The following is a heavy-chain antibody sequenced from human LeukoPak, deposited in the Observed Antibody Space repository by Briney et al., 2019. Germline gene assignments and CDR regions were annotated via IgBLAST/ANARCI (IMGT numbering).Heavy chain of an antibody. J-gene: IGHJ4*02. V-gene: IGHV3-23*01. Sequence: GGSLRLSCAASGFMFSSYAMSWVRQAPGKGLEWVSDISGSGGVTHYADSVKGRFTISRDNSKNTLYLQMNSLRAEDTAVYYCAKSVGWVKYYFDYWGQGTLVTVSS. CDR3: AKSVGWVKYYFDY. D-gene: IGHD6-19*01. CDR1: GFMFSSYA. CDR2: ISGSGGVT.